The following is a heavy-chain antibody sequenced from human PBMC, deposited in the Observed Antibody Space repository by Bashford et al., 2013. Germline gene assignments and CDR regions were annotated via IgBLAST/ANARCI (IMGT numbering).Heavy chain of an antibody. J-gene: IGHJ4*02. CDR3: ARDKYSSSTIFDS. CDR2: SIILGTP. CDR1: GGSISSSSYY. Sequence: SETLSLTCTVSGGSISSSSYYWGWIRHAPRGRGWSGLGVSIILGTPTTHRPSRVESPYQSTSPRTSSSLMLTSVTAADTAVYYCARDKYSSSTIFDSWGPGTLVTVSS. D-gene: IGHD6-6*01. V-gene: IGHV4-39*06.